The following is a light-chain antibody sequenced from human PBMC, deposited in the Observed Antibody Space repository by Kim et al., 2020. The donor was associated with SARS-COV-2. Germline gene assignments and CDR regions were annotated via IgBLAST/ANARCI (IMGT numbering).Light chain of an antibody. CDR2: GAS. CDR3: LQYSNWPRMYT. J-gene: IGKJ2*01. V-gene: IGKV3-15*01. CDR1: QSVSSK. Sequence: STGERATRSCRVSQSVSSKIAWCQQRPGQAPRLLIYGASTRTTGIPARFSGSGSETDFTRTISNLQSEDIAVYYCLQYSNWPRMYTFGQGTKLEI.